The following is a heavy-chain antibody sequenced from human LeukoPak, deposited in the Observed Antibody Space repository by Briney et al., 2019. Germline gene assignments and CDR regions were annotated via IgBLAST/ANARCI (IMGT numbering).Heavy chain of an antibody. J-gene: IGHJ4*02. V-gene: IGHV1-46*01. CDR3: ARDLGVYYGSGSYYNYFDY. CDR2: INPSGGST. D-gene: IGHD3-10*01. CDR1: GYTFTSYY. Sequence: ASVKVSCKASGYTFTSYYMHWVRQAPGQGLEWMGIINPSGGSTSYAQKFQGRVTMTRDMSTSTVYMELSSLRSDDTAVYYCARDLGVYYGSGSYYNYFDYWGQGTLVTVSS.